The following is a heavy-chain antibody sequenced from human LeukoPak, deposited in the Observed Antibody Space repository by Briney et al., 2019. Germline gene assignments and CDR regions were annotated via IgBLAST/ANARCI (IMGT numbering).Heavy chain of an antibody. J-gene: IGHJ5*02. Sequence: PSETVSLTCTVSGGSISSYYWSWIRQPPGKGLEWIGYIYYSGSTNYHPSLKSRVTISVDTSKNQFSLKLSSVTAADTAVYYCARDSDDSSGYNWFDPWGQGTLVTVSS. V-gene: IGHV4-59*01. CDR1: GGSISSYY. CDR2: IYYSGST. D-gene: IGHD3-22*01. CDR3: ARDSDDSSGYNWFDP.